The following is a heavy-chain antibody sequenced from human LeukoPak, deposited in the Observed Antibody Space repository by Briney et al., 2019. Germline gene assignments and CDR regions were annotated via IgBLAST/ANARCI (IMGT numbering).Heavy chain of an antibody. D-gene: IGHD1/OR15-1a*01. CDR3: ARDMNRPHAFDL. Sequence: SETLSLTCTVSGGSISSYYWSWIRQPPGKGLEWIGYIYYSGSTNYNPSLKSRVTISVDTSKNQFSLKLSSVTAADTAVYYCARDMNRPHAFDLWGQGTMVNVSS. CDR2: IYYSGST. J-gene: IGHJ3*01. V-gene: IGHV4-59*01. CDR1: GGSISSYY.